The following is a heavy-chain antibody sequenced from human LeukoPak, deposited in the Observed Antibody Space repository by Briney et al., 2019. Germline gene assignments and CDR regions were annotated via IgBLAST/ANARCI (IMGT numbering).Heavy chain of an antibody. V-gene: IGHV4-4*07. CDR1: GGSISSYY. J-gene: IGHJ4*02. CDR2: IYTSGST. D-gene: IGHD3-10*02. Sequence: SETLSLTCTVSGGSISSYYWSWIRQPAGKGLEWIGRIYTSGSTNYNPSLKSRVTMSVDTSKNQFSLKLSSVTAADTAVYYCARDPRMFGELLGGFDYWAREPWSPSLQ. CDR3: ARDPRMFGELLGGFDY.